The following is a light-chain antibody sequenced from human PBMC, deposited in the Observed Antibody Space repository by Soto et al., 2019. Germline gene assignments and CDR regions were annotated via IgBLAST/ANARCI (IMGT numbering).Light chain of an antibody. CDR3: QQYNSYWT. J-gene: IGKJ1*01. CDR1: QSISSW. Sequence: DMQMTQSPSTLSASVGDRVTITCRASQSISSWLAWYQQKPGKAPKLLIYDASSLESGVPSRFSGSGSGTEFSLTISSLQPDDSATYYCQQYNSYWTFGQGTKVESK. V-gene: IGKV1-5*01. CDR2: DAS.